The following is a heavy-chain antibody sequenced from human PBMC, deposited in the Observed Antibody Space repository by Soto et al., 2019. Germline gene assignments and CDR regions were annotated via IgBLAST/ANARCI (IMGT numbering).Heavy chain of an antibody. V-gene: IGHV1-18*01. CDR1: GYTFTSYG. CDR3: ASGLGERSIYSNYGNFDY. J-gene: IGHJ4*02. D-gene: IGHD4-4*01. Sequence: ASVKVSCKASGYTFTSYGISWVRQAPGQGLEWMGWISAYNGKTNYAKKLQGRVTMTTDTSTSTAYMELRSLRHDDTAVYYCASGLGERSIYSNYGNFDYGGQGSLVTVSS. CDR2: ISAYNGKT.